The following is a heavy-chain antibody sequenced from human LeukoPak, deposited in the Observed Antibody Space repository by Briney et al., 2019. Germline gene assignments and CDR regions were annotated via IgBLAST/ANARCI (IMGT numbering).Heavy chain of an antibody. CDR1: GYTFTGYY. CDR3: ARDGAVLTYYYYYYYMDV. Sequence: GASVKVSCKASGYTFTGYYMHWVRQAPGQGLEWMGWINPNSGGTNYAQKFQGRVTMTRDTSISTAYMELSRLRSDDTAVYYCARDGAVLTYYYYYYYMDVWGKGTTVTVSS. CDR2: INPNSGGT. D-gene: IGHD2-8*01. J-gene: IGHJ6*03. V-gene: IGHV1-2*02.